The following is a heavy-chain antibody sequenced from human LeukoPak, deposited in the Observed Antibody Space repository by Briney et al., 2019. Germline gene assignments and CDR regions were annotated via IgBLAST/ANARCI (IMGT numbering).Heavy chain of an antibody. J-gene: IGHJ6*03. Sequence: GGSLRLSCAASGFTFSSYSMNWVRQAPGKGLEWVSSISCSISYIYYADSVKGRFTISRDNSKNTLYLQMKSQIPEDTAINYRAKGGGYEAQYYYYYLDVWGKGTTVTISS. D-gene: IGHD1-1*01. CDR3: AKGGGYEAQYYYYYLDV. V-gene: IGHV3-21*01. CDR1: GFTFSSYS. CDR2: ISCSISYI.